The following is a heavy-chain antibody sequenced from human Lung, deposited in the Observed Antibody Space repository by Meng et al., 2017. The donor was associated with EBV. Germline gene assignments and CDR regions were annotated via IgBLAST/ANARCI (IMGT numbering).Heavy chain of an antibody. J-gene: IGHJ5*02. D-gene: IGHD1-1*01. V-gene: IGHV3-30-3*01. CDR1: GFTFSSYA. CDR2: ISYDGSNK. CDR3: ARPQLTWFDP. Sequence: ECGVGVAKPVGAQSLCCAASGFTFSSYAMHWVCQAPGKGLEWVAVISYDGSNKYYADSVKGRFTISRDNSKNTLYLQMNSLRAEDTAVYYCARPQLTWFDPWGQGTLVTVSS.